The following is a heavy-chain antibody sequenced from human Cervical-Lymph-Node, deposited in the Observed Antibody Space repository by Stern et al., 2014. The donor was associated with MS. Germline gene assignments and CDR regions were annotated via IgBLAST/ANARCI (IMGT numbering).Heavy chain of an antibody. D-gene: IGHD2-15*01. J-gene: IGHJ3*01. V-gene: IGHV4-31*02. Sequence: QLQLQESGPGLVKPSQTLSLTCSVSGDSISSGYYWSWIRQRPGKGLEWXGYIYDSLSTYYNPSLKSRATISVDTSKNQFALKLSSGTAADTAVYYCARDGDCTGGICYPRDAFDLWGQGTMVTVSS. CDR2: IYDSLST. CDR3: ARDGDCTGGICYPRDAFDL. CDR1: GDSISSGYY.